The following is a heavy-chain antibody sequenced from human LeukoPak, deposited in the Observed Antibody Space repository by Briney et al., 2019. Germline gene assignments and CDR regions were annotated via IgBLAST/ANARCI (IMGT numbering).Heavy chain of an antibody. Sequence: ASVKVSCKASGGTFSSYAISWVRQAPGQGLEWMGGIIPIFGTANYAQKFQGRVTITTDESTSTAYMELSSLRSEDTAVYYCARELAGITGTTVYWGQGTLVTVSS. J-gene: IGHJ4*02. D-gene: IGHD1-20*01. CDR3: ARELAGITGTTVY. V-gene: IGHV1-69*05. CDR2: IIPIFGTA. CDR1: GGTFSSYA.